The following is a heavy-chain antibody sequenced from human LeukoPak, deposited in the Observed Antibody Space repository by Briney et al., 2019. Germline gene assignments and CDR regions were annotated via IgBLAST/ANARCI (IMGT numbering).Heavy chain of an antibody. D-gene: IGHD3-10*01. Sequence: GGSLRLSCAASGFTFSSYAMSWVRQAPGKGLEWVSAISGSGGSTYYADSVKGRFTISRDNSKNTLYLQMNSLRAEDTAVYYCAKPIYYGSGSYYFDYWGQGTLVTASS. CDR2: ISGSGGST. CDR1: GFTFSSYA. CDR3: AKPIYYGSGSYYFDY. J-gene: IGHJ4*02. V-gene: IGHV3-23*01.